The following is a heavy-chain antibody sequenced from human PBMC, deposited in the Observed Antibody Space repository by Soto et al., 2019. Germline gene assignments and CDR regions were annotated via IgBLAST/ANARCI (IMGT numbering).Heavy chain of an antibody. CDR1: GGSISRGDYY. CDR3: ARDLHDSSGFYFDS. Sequence: SLTCTVSGGSISRGDYYWSWIRQPPGKGLEWIGYIYYSGTAYYNPSLKSRLTISVDTSKNQFSLKLSSVSAADTAMYFCARDLHDSSGFYFDSWGQGALVTVSS. CDR2: IYYSGTA. J-gene: IGHJ4*02. D-gene: IGHD3-22*01. V-gene: IGHV4-30-4*01.